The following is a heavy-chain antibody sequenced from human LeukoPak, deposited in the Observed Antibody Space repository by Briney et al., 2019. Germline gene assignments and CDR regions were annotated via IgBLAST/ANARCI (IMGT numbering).Heavy chain of an antibody. Sequence: SGGSLRLSCAASGFTVSGKYMSWVRQAPGKGLEWVSVIYSGGSTYYADSVKGRFTISRDNSKNTLYLQMNSLRAEDTAVYYCARESGYYDSGGYFDYWGQGTLSPSPQ. D-gene: IGHD3-22*01. CDR2: IYSGGST. CDR1: GFTVSGKY. J-gene: IGHJ4*02. V-gene: IGHV3-53*01. CDR3: ARESGYYDSGGYFDY.